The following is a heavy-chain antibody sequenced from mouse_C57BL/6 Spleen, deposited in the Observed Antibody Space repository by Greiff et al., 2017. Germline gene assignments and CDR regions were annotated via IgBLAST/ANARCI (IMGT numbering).Heavy chain of an antibody. V-gene: IGHV1-80*01. J-gene: IGHJ3*01. Sequence: VQLQQSGAELVKPGASVKISCKASGYAFSSYWMNWLKQRPGKGLEWIGPIYPGDGDTNYNGKFKGKATLTADKSSSTAYMQLSSLTSEDSAVYCCARSGGSSFSWFAYWGQGTLVTVSA. CDR1: GYAFSSYW. CDR2: IYPGDGDT. CDR3: ARSGGSSFSWFAY. D-gene: IGHD1-1*01.